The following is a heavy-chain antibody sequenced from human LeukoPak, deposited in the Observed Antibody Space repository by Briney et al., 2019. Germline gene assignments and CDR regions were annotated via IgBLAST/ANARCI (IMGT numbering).Heavy chain of an antibody. J-gene: IGHJ4*02. CDR1: GFTFSNHW. D-gene: IGHD3-10*02. V-gene: IGHV3-7*01. CDR2: IKQDGSDK. CDR3: ARDNMFHLDY. Sequence: GGSLRVSCAASGFTFSNHWMIWVRQAPGKGLEWVANIKQDGSDKNHVDSVKGRFTISRDNAKNSLYLQMNSLRAEDTAVYYCARDNMFHLDYWGQGTLVTVSS.